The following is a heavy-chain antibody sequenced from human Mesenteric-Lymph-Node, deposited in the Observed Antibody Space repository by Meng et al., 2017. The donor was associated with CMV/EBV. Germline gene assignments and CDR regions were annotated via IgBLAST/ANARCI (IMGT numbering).Heavy chain of an antibody. Sequence: SGFTFSSYTMIWVRQAPGKGLEWVSSITSGSPYIYYADSVKGRFTISRDNTKNSLYLQMDSLRAEDTAVYYCARVRFGQQLADAFFDYWGQGTLVTVSS. CDR2: ITSGSPYI. J-gene: IGHJ4*02. CDR1: GFTFSSYT. CDR3: ARVRFGQQLADAFFDY. D-gene: IGHD6-13*01. V-gene: IGHV3-21*01.